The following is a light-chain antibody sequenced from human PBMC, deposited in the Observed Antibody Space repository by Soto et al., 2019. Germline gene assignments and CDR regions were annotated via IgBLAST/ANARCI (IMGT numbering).Light chain of an antibody. CDR1: QTITRW. J-gene: IGKJ4*01. Sequence: DIQITQSPSTLSASVGDRVTITCRASQTITRWMAWYQQKPGKAPKLLIYDASTLDSGVPSRFSGSRSGTEFTRTISSLEPEDVATDYCQKYNSATFTFGGGTKVDIK. CDR2: DAS. CDR3: QKYNSATFT. V-gene: IGKV1-5*01.